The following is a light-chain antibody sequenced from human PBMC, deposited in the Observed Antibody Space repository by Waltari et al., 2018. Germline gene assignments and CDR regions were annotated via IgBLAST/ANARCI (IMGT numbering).Light chain of an antibody. CDR3: SSYAGSNNLV. J-gene: IGLJ2*01. CDR1: SSYVGGYHY. CDR2: EVT. V-gene: IGLV2-8*01. Sequence: QSALTPPPSASGSPGQSVTLSCTGTSSYVGGYHYFSWYQQYPGKAPKLMIYEVTKRPSGVPDRFSGSKSGNTASLTVSGLQAEDEADYFCSSYAGSNNLVFGGGTKLTVL.